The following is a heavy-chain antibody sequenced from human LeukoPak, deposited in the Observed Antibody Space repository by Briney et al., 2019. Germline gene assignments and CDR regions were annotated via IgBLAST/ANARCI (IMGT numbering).Heavy chain of an antibody. J-gene: IGHJ4*02. CDR2: IYYSGST. CDR3: ARSPPNYYDSSLLAD. V-gene: IGHV4-30-4*08. Sequence: PSQTLSLTCTVSGGSISSGRYYWSWIRQHPGKGLEWIGYIYYSGSTYYNPSLKSRVTISVDTSKNQFSLKLSSVTAADTAVYYCARSPPNYYDSSLLADWGQGTLVTVSS. CDR1: GGSISSGRYY. D-gene: IGHD3-22*01.